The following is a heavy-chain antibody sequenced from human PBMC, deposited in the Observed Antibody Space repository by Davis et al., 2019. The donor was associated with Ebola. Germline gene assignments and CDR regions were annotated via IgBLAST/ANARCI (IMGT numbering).Heavy chain of an antibody. V-gene: IGHV4-39*01. CDR2: IYYSGST. J-gene: IGHJ4*02. D-gene: IGHD3-16*02. CDR1: GGSISTTNYF. Sequence: SETLSLTCTVSGGSISTTNYFWGWIRQPPGKGLEWIGSIYYSGSTYYNPSLKSRVSISLDTSKNQFSLKLSSVTAADTAVYSCVRQVWGNYRFCDYWGQGTLVTVSS. CDR3: VRQVWGNYRFCDY.